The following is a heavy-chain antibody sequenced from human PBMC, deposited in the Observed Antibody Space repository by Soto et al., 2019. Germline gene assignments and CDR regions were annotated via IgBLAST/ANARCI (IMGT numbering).Heavy chain of an antibody. J-gene: IGHJ4*02. CDR1: GYTFTSYD. D-gene: IGHD2-2*01. CDR3: ARARKNSRYCSSTSCWYYFDY. CDR2: MNPNSGNT. V-gene: IGHV1-8*01. Sequence: ASVKVSCKASGYTFTSYDINWVRQATGQGLEWMGWMNPNSGNTGYAQKFQGRVTMTRNTSISTAYMELSSLGSEDTAVYYCARARKNSRYCSSTSCWYYFDYWGQGTLVTVSS.